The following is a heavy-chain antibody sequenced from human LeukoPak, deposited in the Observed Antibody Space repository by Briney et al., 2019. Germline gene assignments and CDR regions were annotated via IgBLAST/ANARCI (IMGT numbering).Heavy chain of an antibody. Sequence: ASVKVSCKASGYTFNNHYMYWVRQAPGQGLEWMGVINPSGGSTSYAQKFRGRVTMTRDTSTRTVYMEVNSLRSEDTAVYYCARQGTYSSAIGMGYWGQGTLVTVSS. CDR2: INPSGGST. V-gene: IGHV1-46*02. J-gene: IGHJ4*02. CDR1: GYTFNNHY. CDR3: ARQGTYSSAIGMGY. D-gene: IGHD6-19*01.